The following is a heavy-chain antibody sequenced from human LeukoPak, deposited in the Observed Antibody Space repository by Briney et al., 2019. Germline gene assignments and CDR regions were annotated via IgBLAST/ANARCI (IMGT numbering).Heavy chain of an antibody. CDR1: GFTFSTYA. CDR3: AKAMHYYDSSGYYYAFDI. Sequence: GGSLRLSCAASGFTFSTYAMAWVRQAPGKGLQWVSTLTGSGGSTYYAESVKGRFTISRDISKNTLYLQMNSLRAEDTAVYYCAKAMHYYDSSGYYYAFDIWGQGTMVTVSS. CDR2: LTGSGGST. J-gene: IGHJ3*02. V-gene: IGHV3-23*01. D-gene: IGHD3-22*01.